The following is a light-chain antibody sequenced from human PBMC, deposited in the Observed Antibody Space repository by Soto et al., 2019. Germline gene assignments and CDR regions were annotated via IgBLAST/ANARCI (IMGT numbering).Light chain of an antibody. CDR3: QYSYSSRSGYL. Sequence: QSVLTQPPSVSGAPGQRVTISCTGSSSNIGAGYDVHWYQQLPGTAPKVLIYGNSNRPSGVPDRFSGSKSGTSASLAITGLQPEDEAADYCQYSYSSRSGYLLGPERKVTVL. CDR2: GNS. V-gene: IGLV1-40*01. CDR1: SSNIGAGYD. J-gene: IGLJ1*01.